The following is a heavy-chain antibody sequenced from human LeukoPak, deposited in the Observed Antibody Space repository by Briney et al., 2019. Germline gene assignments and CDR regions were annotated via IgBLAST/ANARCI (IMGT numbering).Heavy chain of an antibody. D-gene: IGHD6-13*01. J-gene: IGHJ4*02. CDR2: IYSGGST. V-gene: IGHV3-53*04. CDR3: ATSPISSPSRGFDY. Sequence: PGGSLRLSCAASGFTVSSNYMSWVRQAPGKGLEWVSVIYSGGSTYYADSVKGRFTISRHNSKNTLYLQMNSLRAEDTAVYYCATSPISSPSRGFDYWGQGTLVTVSS. CDR1: GFTVSSNY.